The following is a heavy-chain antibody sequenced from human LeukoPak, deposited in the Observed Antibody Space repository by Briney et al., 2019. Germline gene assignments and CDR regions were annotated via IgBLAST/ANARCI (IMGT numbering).Heavy chain of an antibody. V-gene: IGHV3-30*19. Sequence: GGSLRLSCAASGFTFSSYGMHWVRQAPGKGLEWVAVISYDGSDTYYADSVRGRFIISRDNSKNTLFLQMNSLRVEDTAVYFCAKVFVLMRGAPENWFHPWGQGTLVTVSS. D-gene: IGHD1-26*01. J-gene: IGHJ5*02. CDR3: AKVFVLMRGAPENWFHP. CDR1: GFTFSSYG. CDR2: ISYDGSDT.